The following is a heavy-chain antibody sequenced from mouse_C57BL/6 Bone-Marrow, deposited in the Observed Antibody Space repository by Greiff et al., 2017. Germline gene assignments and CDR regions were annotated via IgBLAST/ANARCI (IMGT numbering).Heavy chain of an antibody. CDR3: ARRIYYKGAYFDY. V-gene: IGHV1-81*01. CDR1: GYTFTSYG. D-gene: IGHD2-1*01. J-gene: IGHJ2*01. Sequence: VQLMESGAELARPGASVKLSCKASGYTFTSYGISWVKQRTGQGLEWIGEIYPRSGNTYYNEKFKGKATLTADKSSSTAYMELRSLTSEDSAVYFCARRIYYKGAYFDYWGQGTTLTVSS. CDR2: IYPRSGNT.